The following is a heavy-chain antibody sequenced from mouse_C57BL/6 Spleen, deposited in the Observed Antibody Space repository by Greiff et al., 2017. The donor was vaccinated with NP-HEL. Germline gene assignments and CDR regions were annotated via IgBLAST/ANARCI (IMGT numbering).Heavy chain of an antibody. D-gene: IGHD1-1*01. J-gene: IGHJ4*01. CDR1: GFTFSDYG. Sequence: EVKLVESGGGLVKPGGSLKLSCAASGFTFSDYGMHWVRQAPEKGLEWVAYISSGSSTIYYADTVKGRFTISRDNAKNTLFLQMTSLRSEDTAMYYCAKVITTEGDYAMDYWGQGTSVTVSS. CDR2: ISSGSSTI. V-gene: IGHV5-17*01. CDR3: AKVITTEGDYAMDY.